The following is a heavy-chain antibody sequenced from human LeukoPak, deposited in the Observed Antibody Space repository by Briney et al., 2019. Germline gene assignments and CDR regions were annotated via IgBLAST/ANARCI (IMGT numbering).Heavy chain of an antibody. J-gene: IGHJ4*02. D-gene: IGHD1-1*01. Sequence: GGSLRLSCAASGFTFSDYYMSWIRQAPGKGLEWVARITASGTENYAAPVKARFTASRDDSKTTVYLQMKSLTTDDTAVYYCTTAPTRSWLPYFGYWGQGTVVTVSS. V-gene: IGHV3-15*01. CDR1: GFTFSDYY. CDR3: TTAPTRSWLPYFGY. CDR2: ITASGTE.